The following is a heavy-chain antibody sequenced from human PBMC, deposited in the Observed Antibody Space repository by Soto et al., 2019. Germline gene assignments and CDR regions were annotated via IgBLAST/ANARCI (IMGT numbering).Heavy chain of an antibody. CDR3: TTDWTGYSSIDY. CDR1: GFTFSNAW. J-gene: IGHJ4*02. V-gene: IGHV3-15*01. CDR2: IKSKTDGGTT. Sequence: GGSLRLSCAASGFTFSNAWMSWVRQAPGKGLEWVGRIKSKTDGGTTEYAAPVKGRFTISRDDSKNTLYLQMNSLKTEDTAVYYCTTDWTGYSSIDYWGQGTLVTVSS. D-gene: IGHD3-3*01.